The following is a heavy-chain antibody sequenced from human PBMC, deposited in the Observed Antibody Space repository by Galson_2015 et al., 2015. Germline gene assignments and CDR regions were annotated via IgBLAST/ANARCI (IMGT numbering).Heavy chain of an antibody. V-gene: IGHV1-46*01. J-gene: IGHJ5*02. CDR1: GYTFTSYY. Sequence: SVKVSCKASGYTFTSYYMHWVRQARGQGLEWMGIINPSGGSTSYGQKFQGRVTMTRDTSTSTVYMELSSLRSEDTAVYYCAREDTRDCWFDPWGQGTLVTVSS. CDR3: AREDTRDCWFDP. CDR2: INPSGGST. D-gene: IGHD2-21*01.